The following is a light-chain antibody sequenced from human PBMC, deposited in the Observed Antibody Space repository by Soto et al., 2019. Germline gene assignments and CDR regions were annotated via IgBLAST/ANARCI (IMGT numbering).Light chain of an antibody. V-gene: IGKV3-20*01. CDR2: GAS. CDR1: QSVSSSF. CDR3: QQYDSSPLT. Sequence: EIVLTQSPGTLSLSPGERATLSCRASQSVSSSFLAWYQQKPGQAPRLLIYGASSRATGIPDRLSGSGSGTDFTLTISRLEPEDFAVYYCQQYDSSPLTCGGGTKVEIK. J-gene: IGKJ4*01.